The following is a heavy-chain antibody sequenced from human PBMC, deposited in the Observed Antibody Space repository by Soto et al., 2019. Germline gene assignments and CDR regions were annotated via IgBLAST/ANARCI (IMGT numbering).Heavy chain of an antibody. CDR3: VQDEGLAAADGGLEY. V-gene: IGHV3-9*01. J-gene: IGHJ4*02. CDR1: GFTFDDYA. CDR2: ISWDSGGT. D-gene: IGHD6-13*01. Sequence: PGGSLRLSCAASGFTFDDYAMHWVRQAPGEGLEWVSGISWDSGGTDYADSVKGRFTISRDNAKNSLYLQMNSLRAEDTAFYYCVQDEGLAAADGGLEYWGQGTLVTVSS.